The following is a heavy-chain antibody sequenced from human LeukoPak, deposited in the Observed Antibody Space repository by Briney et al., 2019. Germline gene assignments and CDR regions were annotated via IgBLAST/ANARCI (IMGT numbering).Heavy chain of an antibody. V-gene: IGHV3-48*02. J-gene: IGHJ4*02. Sequence: PGGSLRLSCAASGFTFSRFGMSWVRQAPGKGLEWVSHISVSTTSRYYADSVMGRFTISRDNAKNSLYPQMNSLRDEDTAVYYCARGVIVGATTLDYWGQGTLVTVSS. CDR2: ISVSTTSR. CDR1: GFTFSRFG. D-gene: IGHD1-26*01. CDR3: ARGVIVGATTLDY.